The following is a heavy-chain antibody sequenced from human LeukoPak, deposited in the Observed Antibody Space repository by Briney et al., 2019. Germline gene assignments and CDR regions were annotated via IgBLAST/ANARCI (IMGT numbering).Heavy chain of an antibody. V-gene: IGHV4-34*01. D-gene: IGHD6-13*01. CDR3: ARGGIATPGVGGYFDY. CDR1: GGSFRGYY. J-gene: IGHJ4*02. Sequence: SETLSLTCAVYGGSFRGYYWSWIRQPPGKGLEWIGEISHSGSTNHNPSLKSRVTISEDTSKSQFSLKLSAVTAADTALCYCARGGIATPGVGGYFDYWGQGIFVTVSS. CDR2: ISHSGST.